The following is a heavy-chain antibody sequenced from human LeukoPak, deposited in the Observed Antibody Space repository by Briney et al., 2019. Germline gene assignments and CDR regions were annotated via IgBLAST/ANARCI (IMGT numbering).Heavy chain of an antibody. CDR3: ARDSQDCSASTCYFDY. D-gene: IGHD2-15*01. CDR2: ISWDSRSV. Sequence: GGSLRLSCAASGFTFDDYAMHWVRQSPGKGLQWVSFISWDSRSVYYADSVKGRFAISRDNNKKSVFLQMNSLTAEDTAYYYCARDSQDCSASTCYFDYWGQGTLVTVSA. J-gene: IGHJ4*02. CDR1: GFTFDDYA. V-gene: IGHV3-43D*03.